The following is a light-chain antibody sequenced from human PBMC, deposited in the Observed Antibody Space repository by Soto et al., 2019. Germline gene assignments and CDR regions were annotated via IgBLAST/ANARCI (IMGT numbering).Light chain of an antibody. CDR3: QQYASAPPFT. CDR1: QTIGRNY. V-gene: IGKV3-20*01. CDR2: DAS. J-gene: IGKJ5*01. Sequence: EIVLTQSPGTLSLSPGETATLSCRASQTIGRNYLAWYQQKPGQAPRLLIYDASSRAASIPDRFSSSGSGTDFTLTISRLEHYEYAVYYCQQYASAPPFTFGEGTQLDIK.